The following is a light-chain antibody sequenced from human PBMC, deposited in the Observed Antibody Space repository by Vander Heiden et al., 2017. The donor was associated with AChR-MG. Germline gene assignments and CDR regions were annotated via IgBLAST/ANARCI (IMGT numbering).Light chain of an antibody. J-gene: IGLJ2*01. V-gene: IGLV1-51*01. CDR3: GTWDSSLSAVV. Sequence: LLPHPPSVSAVPGQHVPIPCSASTPNIGDNYVSWYQHLPGSAPKLRIYDNTKRPSAIPDRFSGSKSGTSATLDITGLRTGDEADYYCGTWDSSLSAVVFGGGTKLTVL. CDR2: DNT. CDR1: TPNIGDNY.